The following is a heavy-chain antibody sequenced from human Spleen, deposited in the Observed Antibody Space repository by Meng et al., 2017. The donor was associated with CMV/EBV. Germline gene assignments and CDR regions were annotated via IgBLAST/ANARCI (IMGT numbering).Heavy chain of an antibody. CDR3: ARGRIAAAGTFYYFDY. D-gene: IGHD6-13*01. J-gene: IGHJ4*02. Sequence: ASVKVSCKASGYTFTSYDITWVRQATGRGLEWMGSMHPNSGDTEYAQKFQGRVTMTGDTSITTAYMELSNLISDDTAVYYCARGRIAAAGTFYYFDYWGQGTLVTVSS. V-gene: IGHV1-8*01. CDR2: MHPNSGDT. CDR1: GYTFTSYD.